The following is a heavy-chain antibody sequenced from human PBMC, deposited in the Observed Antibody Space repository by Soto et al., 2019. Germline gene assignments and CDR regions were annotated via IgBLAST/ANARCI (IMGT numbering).Heavy chain of an antibody. CDR3: ASLICSGGSCYIDAFDI. D-gene: IGHD2-15*01. Sequence: SETLSLTCAVYGGSFSGYYWSWIRQPPGKGLEWIGEINHSGSTNYNPSLKSRVTISVDTSKNQFSLKLSSVTAADTAVYYCASLICSGGSCYIDAFDIWGQGTMVTVSS. CDR1: GGSFSGYY. CDR2: INHSGST. V-gene: IGHV4-34*01. J-gene: IGHJ3*02.